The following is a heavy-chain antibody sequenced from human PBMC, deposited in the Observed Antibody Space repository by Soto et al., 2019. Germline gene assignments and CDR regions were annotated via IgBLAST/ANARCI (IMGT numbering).Heavy chain of an antibody. V-gene: IGHV3-74*01. CDR3: ARARSTAAGLFDY. Sequence: PGGSLRLSCVASGFTFSNYWMHWVRQAPGKGLEWVSRISSDGSSTTYADSVKGRFTISRDNSKNTLYLQMNSLRAEDTAVYYCARARSTAAGLFDYWGLGTLVTVSS. CDR1: GFTFSNYW. D-gene: IGHD6-13*01. CDR2: ISSDGSST. J-gene: IGHJ4*02.